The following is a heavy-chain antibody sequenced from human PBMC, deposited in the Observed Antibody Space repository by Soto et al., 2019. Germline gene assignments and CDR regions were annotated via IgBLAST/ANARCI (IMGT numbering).Heavy chain of an antibody. J-gene: IGHJ5*02. CDR3: ARQSSGWYNWFDP. Sequence: TSETLSLTCTVSGGSVSSGSYYWSWIRQPPGKGLEWIGYIYYSGSTNYNPSLKSRVTISVDTSKNQFSLKLSSVTAAETAVYYCARQSSGWYNWFDPWGQGTLVTVS. CDR2: IYYSGST. CDR1: GGSVSSGSYY. D-gene: IGHD6-19*01. V-gene: IGHV4-61*01.